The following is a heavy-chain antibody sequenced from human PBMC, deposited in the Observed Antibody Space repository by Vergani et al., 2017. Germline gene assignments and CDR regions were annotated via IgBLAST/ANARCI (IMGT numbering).Heavy chain of an antibody. D-gene: IGHD3-3*02. CDR1: GFTFSSYS. CDR3: ARSVISAFDI. J-gene: IGHJ3*02. V-gene: IGHV3-48*04. CDR2: ISSSSSTI. Sequence: EVQLLESGGGLVQPGGSLRLSCAASGFTFSSYSMNWVRQAPGKGLEWVSYISSSSSTIYYADSVKGRFTISRDNAKNSLYLQMNSLRAEDTAVYYCARSVISAFDIWGQGTMVTVSS.